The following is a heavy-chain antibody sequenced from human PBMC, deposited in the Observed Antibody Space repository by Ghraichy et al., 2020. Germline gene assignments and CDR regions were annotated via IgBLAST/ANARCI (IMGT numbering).Heavy chain of an antibody. CDR2: IYYSGST. CDR1: GGSISSSSYY. Sequence: SETLSLTCTVSGGSISSSSYYWGWIRQPPGKGLEWIGSIYYSGSTYYNPSLKSRVIISVDTSKNQLSLKLSSVTAADTAVYYCARVIAVAGWTDYWGQGTLVTVSS. CDR3: ARVIAVAGWTDY. J-gene: IGHJ4*02. D-gene: IGHD6-19*01. V-gene: IGHV4-39*07.